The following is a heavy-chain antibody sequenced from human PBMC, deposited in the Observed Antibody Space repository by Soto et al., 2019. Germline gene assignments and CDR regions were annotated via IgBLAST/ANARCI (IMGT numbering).Heavy chain of an antibody. Sequence: QVQLQESGPGLVKPSQTLSVTCTVSGGSLSSDNFFWSWVRQHPETGLEWVGYIYHTGAAYYNPSLKSLLTISLDTSKNRFSLTLISVTAAAPDVYYCAREVISPATSDAFDIWGQGTMVTVSS. CDR2: IYHTGAA. J-gene: IGHJ3*02. D-gene: IGHD1-26*01. CDR1: GGSLSSDNFF. CDR3: AREVISPATSDAFDI. V-gene: IGHV4-31*01.